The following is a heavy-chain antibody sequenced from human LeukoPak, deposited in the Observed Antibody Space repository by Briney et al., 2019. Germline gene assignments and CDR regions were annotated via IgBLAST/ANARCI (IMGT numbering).Heavy chain of an antibody. CDR1: GFTFSSYW. D-gene: IGHD4-17*01. J-gene: IGHJ4*02. Sequence: SGGSLRLSCAASGFTFSSYWMSWVRQAPGKGLEWVANIKRDGSEKYYVDSVKGRFTISRDNAKNSLYLQMNSLRAEDTAVYYCASRYYGDYVDYWGQGTLVTVSS. CDR3: ASRYYGDYVDY. V-gene: IGHV3-7*01. CDR2: IKRDGSEK.